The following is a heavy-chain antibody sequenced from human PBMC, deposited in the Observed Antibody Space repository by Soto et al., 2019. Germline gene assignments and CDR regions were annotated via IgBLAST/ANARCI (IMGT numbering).Heavy chain of an antibody. CDR1: GFTFSSYG. V-gene: IGHV3-30*18. Sequence: GGSLRLSCAASGFTFSSYGMHWVRQAPGKGLEWVAVISYDGSNKYYADSVKGRFTISRDNSKNTLYLQMDSLRAEDTAVYYCAKVANLDVWGQGTTVTVSS. CDR3: AKVANLDV. CDR2: ISYDGSNK. J-gene: IGHJ6*02.